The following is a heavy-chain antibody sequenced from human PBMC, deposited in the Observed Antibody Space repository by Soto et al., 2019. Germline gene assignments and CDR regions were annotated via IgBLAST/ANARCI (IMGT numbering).Heavy chain of an antibody. V-gene: IGHV1-69*02. J-gene: IGHJ4*02. CDR1: GGTFSSYT. Sequence: QVQLAQSGAEVQKPGSSVKVSCKASGGTFSSYTISWVRQAPGQGLEWMGRIIPILGIANYAQKFQGRVRVTADKSTTTAYMELSSLRSEDTAVYYCARAKFRVHAGYYFDYWGQGTLVTVSS. CDR2: IIPILGIA. D-gene: IGHD3-10*01. CDR3: ARAKFRVHAGYYFDY.